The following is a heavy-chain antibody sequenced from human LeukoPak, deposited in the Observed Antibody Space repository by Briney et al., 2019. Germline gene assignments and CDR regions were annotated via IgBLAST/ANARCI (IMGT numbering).Heavy chain of an antibody. CDR3: ARRHYYYYMDV. J-gene: IGHJ6*03. CDR1: GHSLTSYW. V-gene: IGHV5-51*01. Sequence: GESLVISFKGSGHSLTSYWIGWVRQMPGKGLEWMGIIYPGDSDTRYSPSFQGQVTISADKSISTAYLQWSSLKASDTAMYYCARRHYYYYMDVWGKGTTVTVSS. CDR2: IYPGDSDT.